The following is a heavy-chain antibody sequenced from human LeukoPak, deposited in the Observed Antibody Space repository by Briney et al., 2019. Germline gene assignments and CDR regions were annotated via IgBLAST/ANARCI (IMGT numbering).Heavy chain of an antibody. D-gene: IGHD6-13*01. Sequence: GGSLRLSCAASGFTCDDYAMHWVRQAPGKGLEWVSGISWNSGSIGYADSVKGRFTISRDNAKNSLYLQMNSLRAEDTALYYCAKMGVFRGAGYSGSWYWFDPWGQGTLVTVSS. CDR3: AKMGVFRGAGYSGSWYWFDP. CDR1: GFTCDDYA. V-gene: IGHV3-9*01. J-gene: IGHJ5*02. CDR2: ISWNSGSI.